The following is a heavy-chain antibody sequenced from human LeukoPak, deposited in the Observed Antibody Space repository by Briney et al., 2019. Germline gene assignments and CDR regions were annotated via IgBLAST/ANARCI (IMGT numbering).Heavy chain of an antibody. CDR2: INTDGSST. J-gene: IGHJ1*01. Sequence: GGSLRLSCAASGFTFSSYWMHWVRHAPGKGLVWVSRINTDGSSTIYADSVKGRFTISRDNAKNTLYLQMNSLRAEDTAVYYCARDYRDIVVVPAARSPPAEYFQHWGQGTLVTVSS. CDR3: ARDYRDIVVVPAARSPPAEYFQH. V-gene: IGHV3-74*01. D-gene: IGHD2-2*01. CDR1: GFTFSSYW.